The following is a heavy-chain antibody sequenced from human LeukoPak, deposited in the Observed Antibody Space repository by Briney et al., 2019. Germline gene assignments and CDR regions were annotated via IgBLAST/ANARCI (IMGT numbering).Heavy chain of an antibody. J-gene: IGHJ4*02. V-gene: IGHV3-7*01. CDR3: ATSGYYYYFDY. D-gene: IGHD3-3*01. Sequence: PGGSLRLSCAASGFTFSSYWMSWVRQAPGKGLEWVANIKRDGSEKYYVDSVKGRFTISRDNAKNSLYLQMNSLRAEDTAVYYCATSGYYYYFDYWGQGTLVTVSS. CDR2: IKRDGSEK. CDR1: GFTFSSYW.